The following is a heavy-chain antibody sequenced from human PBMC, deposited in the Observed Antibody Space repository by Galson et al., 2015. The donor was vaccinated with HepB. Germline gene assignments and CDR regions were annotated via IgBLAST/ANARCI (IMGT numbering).Heavy chain of an antibody. V-gene: IGHV3-72*01. CDR1: GFTVSSNY. CDR3: IRVVVGSLTSDHYDAY. CDR2: SRNKANSHTT. J-gene: IGHJ4*02. D-gene: IGHD3-22*01. Sequence: LRLSCAASGFTVSSNYMSWVRQAPGKGLEWVGRSRNKANSHTTEYAASVKGRFTTSRDESQNSVHLQMNSLKIEDTAVYYCIRVVVGSLTSDHYDAYWGQGIPATVTS.